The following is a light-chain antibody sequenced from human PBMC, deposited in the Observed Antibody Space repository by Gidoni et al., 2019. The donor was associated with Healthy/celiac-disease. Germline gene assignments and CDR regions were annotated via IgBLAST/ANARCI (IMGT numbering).Light chain of an antibody. V-gene: IGKV3-11*01. CDR2: DAS. CDR1: QSVSSY. Sequence: EMVLTQSPATLSLSPGERATLSCRASQSVSSYLAWYQQKPVQAPRLLIYDASNRATGIPARFSGSGSGTDFTLTISSLEPEDFAVYYCQQRSNWPLLTFGGGTKVEIK. J-gene: IGKJ4*01. CDR3: QQRSNWPLLT.